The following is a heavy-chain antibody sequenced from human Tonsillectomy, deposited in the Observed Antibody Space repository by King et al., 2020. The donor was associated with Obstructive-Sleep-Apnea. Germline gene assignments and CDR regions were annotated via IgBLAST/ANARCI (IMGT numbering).Heavy chain of an antibody. V-gene: IGHV3-74*01. D-gene: IGHD4-17*01. CDR3: ARELYGDYGVDY. CDR1: GFTLSRYW. J-gene: IGHJ4*02. Sequence: VQLVESGGGLVQPGGSLRLSCAASGFTLSRYWMHWVRQAPGKGLVWVSGIKSDGSSTSYAVSVKGRFTMSRDNAKNTLYLQMNSLRAEDTAVYYCARELYGDYGVDYWGQGTLVTVSS. CDR2: IKSDGSST.